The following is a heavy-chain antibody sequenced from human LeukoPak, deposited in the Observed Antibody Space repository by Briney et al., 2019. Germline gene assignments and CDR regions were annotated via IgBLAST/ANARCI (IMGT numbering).Heavy chain of an antibody. V-gene: IGHV4-39*01. CDR3: ARRRYCSSTSCDKPAPYYYGMDV. D-gene: IGHD2-2*01. CDR1: GGSISSSSYY. J-gene: IGHJ6*02. Sequence: SETLSLTCTVSGGSISSSSYYWGWIRQPPGKGLEWIGSIYYSGSTYYNPSLKSRVTISVDTSKNQFSLKLSSVTAADTAVYYCARRRYCSSTSCDKPAPYYYGMDVWGQGTTVTVSS. CDR2: IYYSGST.